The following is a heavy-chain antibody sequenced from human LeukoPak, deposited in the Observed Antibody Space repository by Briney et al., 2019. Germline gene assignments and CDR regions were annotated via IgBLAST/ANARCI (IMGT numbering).Heavy chain of an antibody. D-gene: IGHD1-1*01. CDR2: ISVDSGDT. V-gene: IGHV1-18*01. J-gene: IGHJ6*02. Sequence: GASVKVSCKASGYTFISYGISWVRQAPGQGLEWMGWISVDSGDTDYAQELQGRVTMTTDTSTSTAYMELRNLRSDDTAVYYCARFGDQQLVQHSYYYYGLDVWGQGTTVTVSS. CDR3: ARFGDQQLVQHSYYYYGLDV. CDR1: GYTFISYG.